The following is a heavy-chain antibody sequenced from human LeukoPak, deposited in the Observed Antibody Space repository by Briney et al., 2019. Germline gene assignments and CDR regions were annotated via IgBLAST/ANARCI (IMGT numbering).Heavy chain of an antibody. V-gene: IGHV4-4*07. Sequence: SETLSLTCTVSGGSISSYYWSWIRQPAGKGLEWIGRIYTSGSTNYNPSLKSRVTMSVDTSKNQFSLKLSSVTAADTAVYYRVRVNKSGTSYSSSSGRWFDPWGQGTLVTVSS. D-gene: IGHD6-6*01. CDR3: VRVNKSGTSYSSSSGRWFDP. J-gene: IGHJ5*02. CDR1: GGSISSYY. CDR2: IYTSGST.